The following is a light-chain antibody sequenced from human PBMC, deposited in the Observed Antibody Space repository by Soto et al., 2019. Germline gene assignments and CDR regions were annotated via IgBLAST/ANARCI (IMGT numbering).Light chain of an antibody. J-gene: IGKJ1*01. CDR3: QQDGGSPRT. V-gene: IGKV3-20*01. CDR2: AAS. CDR1: QSINNNY. Sequence: EIVLTQSPGTLSLSPGERATVSCRASQSINNNYLAWYQQKRGQAPRLLIYAASSRATGLPDRFSGSGSGTDFTLTISRLEPEDFAIYYCQQDGGSPRTFGQGTKVEIK.